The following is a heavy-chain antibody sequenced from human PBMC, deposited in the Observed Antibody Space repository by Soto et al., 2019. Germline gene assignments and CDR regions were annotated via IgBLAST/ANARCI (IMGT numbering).Heavy chain of an antibody. CDR2: ISAYNGNT. D-gene: IGHD3-22*01. J-gene: IGHJ3*02. Sequence: ASVKVSCKASGFTFTSYGISWVRQAPGQGLEWMGWISAYNGNTNYAQKLQGRVTMTTDTSTSTAYMELRSLRSDDTAAYYCARVSDSSGYYDAFDIWGQGTMVTVSS. V-gene: IGHV1-18*01. CDR1: GFTFTSYG. CDR3: ARVSDSSGYYDAFDI.